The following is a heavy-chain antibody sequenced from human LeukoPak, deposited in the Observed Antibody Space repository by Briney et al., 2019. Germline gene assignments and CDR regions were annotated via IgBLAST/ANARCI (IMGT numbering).Heavy chain of an antibody. D-gene: IGHD4-23*01. CDR3: ARLGRWTQAWSYGI. V-gene: IGHV3-21*01. J-gene: IGHJ4*02. CDR1: GFTFSSYG. CDR2: ISSSSSYI. Sequence: GGSLRLSCAASGFTFSSYGMSRVRQAPGKGLEWVSSISSSSSYIYYADSLKGRFTISRDNAKNSLYLQMNNLRLEDTAVYYCARLGRWTQAWSYGIWGRGTLVTVSS.